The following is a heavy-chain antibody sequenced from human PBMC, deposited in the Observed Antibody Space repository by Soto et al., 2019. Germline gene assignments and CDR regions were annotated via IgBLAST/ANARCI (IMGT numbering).Heavy chain of an antibody. J-gene: IGHJ3*02. D-gene: IGHD2-15*01. CDR3: TRENIENRDGLYDAFDI. V-gene: IGHV1-2*02. Sequence: SVKVSCKASSYTFTNYGISLLRQAPGQGLELIVWINPKSGGTYFAQKFQGRATLTRDTSISTAYMEVNRRRSDDPAVYFCTRENIENRDGLYDAFDIWGQGTTVPFSS. CDR2: INPKSGGT. CDR1: SYTFTNYG.